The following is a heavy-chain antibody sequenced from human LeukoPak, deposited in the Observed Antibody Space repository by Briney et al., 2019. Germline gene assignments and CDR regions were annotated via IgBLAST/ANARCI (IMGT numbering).Heavy chain of an antibody. D-gene: IGHD4-11*01. CDR2: IIPILGIA. CDR3: ARDLQQLFDP. Sequence: SVKVSCKASGYTFTSYDISWVRQAPGQGLEWMGRIIPILGIANYAQKFQGRVTITADKSTSTAYMELSSLRPEDTAVYYCARDLQQLFDPWGQGTLVTVSS. V-gene: IGHV1-69*04. J-gene: IGHJ5*02. CDR1: GYTFTSYD.